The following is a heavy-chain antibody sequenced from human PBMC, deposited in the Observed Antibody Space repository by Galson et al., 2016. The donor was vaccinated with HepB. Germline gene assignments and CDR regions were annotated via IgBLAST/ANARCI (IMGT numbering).Heavy chain of an antibody. V-gene: IGHV3-66*01. CDR1: GLTVYNNY. Sequence: SLRLSCAASGLTVYNNYMSWVRQAPGKGLECISLIYSGGDTVYSDSVKGSFTIARDHSKNTVYLQLNSLRVEDTAVYYFSRDPPAVTTGTLAWGQGTQVTVSS. CDR3: SRDPPAVTTGTLA. J-gene: IGHJ5*02. CDR2: IYSGGDT. D-gene: IGHD3-9*01.